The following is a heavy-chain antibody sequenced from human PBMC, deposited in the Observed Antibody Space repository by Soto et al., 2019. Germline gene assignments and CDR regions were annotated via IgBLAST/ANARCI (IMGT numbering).Heavy chain of an antibody. J-gene: IGHJ6*02. Sequence: SETLSLTCAVYGGSFSGYYWSWIRQPPGKGLEWIGEINHSGSTNYNPSLKSRVTISVDTSKNQFSLKLSSVTAADTAVYYCARAVRSHYYYYGMDVWGQGTTVTVSS. D-gene: IGHD3-10*01. CDR2: INHSGST. CDR3: ARAVRSHYYYYGMDV. CDR1: GGSFSGYY. V-gene: IGHV4-34*01.